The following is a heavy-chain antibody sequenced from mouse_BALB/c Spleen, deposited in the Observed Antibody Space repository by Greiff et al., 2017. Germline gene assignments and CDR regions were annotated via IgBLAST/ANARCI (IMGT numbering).Heavy chain of an antibody. Sequence: EVKLVESGGGLVQPGGSLRLSCATSGFTFTGYYMRWVRQPPGKALEWLGFIRNNANGYTTEYSASVKGRFTISRDKSPSILYLQMNTLRAEDSATYYGARDEGNPFADWGQGTLVTVSA. D-gene: IGHD2-1*01. V-gene: IGHV7-3*02. CDR1: GFTFTGYY. J-gene: IGHJ3*01. CDR2: IRNNANGYTT. CDR3: ARDEGNPFAD.